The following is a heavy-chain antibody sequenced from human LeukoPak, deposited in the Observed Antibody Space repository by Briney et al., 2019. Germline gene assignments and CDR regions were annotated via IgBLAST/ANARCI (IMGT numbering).Heavy chain of an antibody. V-gene: IGHV3-7*01. J-gene: IGHJ4*02. D-gene: IGHD6-6*01. CDR1: GFTFSSYW. CDR2: IKQDGSEK. CDR3: ARSGIPARRGADY. Sequence: PGGSLRLSCAASGFTFSSYWMSWVRQAPGKGLEWVANIKQDGSEKYYVDSVKGRFTISRDNAKNSLYLQMNSLRAEDTAVYYCARSGIPARRGADYWGQGTLVTVSS.